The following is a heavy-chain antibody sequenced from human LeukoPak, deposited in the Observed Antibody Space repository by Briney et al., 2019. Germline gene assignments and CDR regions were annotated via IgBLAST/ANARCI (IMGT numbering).Heavy chain of an antibody. Sequence: GASVKVSCKASGGTFSKFGISWVRQAPGEGLEWMGGIIPMFGAANCAQKFQGRVTIATDEFTTTAHMELISLTSDDTAVYFCATEGPNYYMDVWGKGTTVTVSS. CDR2: IIPMFGAA. CDR3: ATEGPNYYMDV. CDR1: GGTFSKFG. V-gene: IGHV1-69*05. J-gene: IGHJ6*03.